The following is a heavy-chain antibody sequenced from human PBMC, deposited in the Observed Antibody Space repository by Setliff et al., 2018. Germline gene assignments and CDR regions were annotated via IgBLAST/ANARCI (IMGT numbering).Heavy chain of an antibody. CDR3: AKYLVATRGFDY. D-gene: IGHD1-26*01. V-gene: IGHV3-48*01. CDR2: ISSSTRTM. Sequence: GGSLRLSCAASGFTFSSYNMNWVRQAPGKGLEWVSYISSSTRTMYYADSVKGRFTISRDNAKNSLYLQMNSLRAEDTAVYYCAKYLVATRGFDYWGQGTLATSPQ. CDR1: GFTFSSYN. J-gene: IGHJ4*02.